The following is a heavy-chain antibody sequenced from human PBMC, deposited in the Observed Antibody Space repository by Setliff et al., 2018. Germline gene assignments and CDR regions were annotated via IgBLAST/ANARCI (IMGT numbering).Heavy chain of an antibody. J-gene: IGHJ4*02. CDR3: ASPNYYDSSGYYDY. D-gene: IGHD3-22*01. CDR2: IYYSGST. Sequence: SETLSLTCTVSGGAISSGDYYWGWIRQPPGKGLEWIGSIYYSGSTYYNRSLKSRVTISVDTSKNQFSLKLSSVTAADTAVYYCASPNYYDSSGYYDYWGQGTLVTVSS. CDR1: GGAISSGDYY. V-gene: IGHV4-39*07.